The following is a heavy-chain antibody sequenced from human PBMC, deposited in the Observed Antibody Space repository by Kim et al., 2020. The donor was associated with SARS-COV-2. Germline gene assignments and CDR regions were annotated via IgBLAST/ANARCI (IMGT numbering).Heavy chain of an antibody. CDR3: ASDSSSWYYFVY. J-gene: IGHJ4*02. Sequence: IYADSMEGRFTISRDTAKNTLYLQMNSLRAEDKAVYYCASDSSSWYYFVYWGPGTLVTVSS. V-gene: IGHV3-74*01. D-gene: IGHD6-13*01.